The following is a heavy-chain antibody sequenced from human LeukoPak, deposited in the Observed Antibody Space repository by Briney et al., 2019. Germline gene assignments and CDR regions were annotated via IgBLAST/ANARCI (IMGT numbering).Heavy chain of an antibody. CDR3: ASQYCSGGSCYQIDY. Sequence: SETLSLTCTVSGGSISSSSYYWGWIRQPPGKGLEWIGNIYYSGSTYYNPSLKSRVTISVDTSKNQFSLKLSSVTAADTAVYYCASQYCSGGSCYQIDYWGQGTLVTVSS. D-gene: IGHD2-15*01. V-gene: IGHV4-39*07. CDR2: IYYSGST. J-gene: IGHJ4*02. CDR1: GGSISSSSYY.